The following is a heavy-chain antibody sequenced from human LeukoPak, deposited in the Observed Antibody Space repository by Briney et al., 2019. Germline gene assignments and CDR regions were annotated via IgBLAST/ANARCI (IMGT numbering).Heavy chain of an antibody. J-gene: IGHJ4*02. CDR2: INPNSGGT. CDR1: GYTFTGYY. CDR3: AKDKVGDDSGLVDY. D-gene: IGHD3-22*01. Sequence: ASVKVSCKASGYTFTGYYMHWVRQAPGQGLEWTGWINPNSGGTNYAQKFQGRVTMTRDTSISTAYMELSRLRSDDTAVYYCAKDKVGDDSGLVDYWGQGILVTVSS. V-gene: IGHV1-2*02.